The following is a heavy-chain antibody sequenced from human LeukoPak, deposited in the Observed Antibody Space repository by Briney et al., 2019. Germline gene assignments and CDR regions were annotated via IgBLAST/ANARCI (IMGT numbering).Heavy chain of an antibody. Sequence: PGGSLRLSCAASGFTFSSYSMNWVRQAPGKGLEWVSSISSSSSYIYYADSVKGRFTISRDNATNSLYLQMNSLRAEDTAVYYCARGAENYGDDDAFDIWGQGTMVTVSS. D-gene: IGHD4-17*01. CDR1: GFTFSSYS. CDR3: ARGAENYGDDDAFDI. V-gene: IGHV3-21*01. CDR2: ISSSSSYI. J-gene: IGHJ3*02.